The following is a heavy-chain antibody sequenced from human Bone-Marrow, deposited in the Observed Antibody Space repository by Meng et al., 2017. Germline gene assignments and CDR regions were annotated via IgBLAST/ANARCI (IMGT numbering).Heavy chain of an antibody. J-gene: IGHJ6*02. CDR2: ISGSGGST. Sequence: GESLKISCAASGFTFSSYAMSWVRQAPGKGLEWVSAISGSGGSTYYADSVKGRFTISRDNSKNTLYLQMNSLRAEDTAVYYCAKELRFLEWLLPIYYYGMDVWGQGTTVTVSS. D-gene: IGHD3-3*01. V-gene: IGHV3-23*01. CDR1: GFTFSSYA. CDR3: AKELRFLEWLLPIYYYGMDV.